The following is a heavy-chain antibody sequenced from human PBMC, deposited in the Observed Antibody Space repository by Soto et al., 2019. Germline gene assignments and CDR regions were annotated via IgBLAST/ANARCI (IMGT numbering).Heavy chain of an antibody. J-gene: IGHJ6*03. CDR2: ISYDGSNK. Sequence: QPGGSLRLSCAASGFTFSSYGMHWVRQAPGKGLEWVAVISYDGSNKYYADSVKGRFTISRDNSKNTLYLQMNSLRAEDTAVYYCAKDRQVQWLVREYYYYYYMDVWGKGTTVTVSS. CDR3: AKDRQVQWLVREYYYYYYMDV. V-gene: IGHV3-30*18. CDR1: GFTFSSYG. D-gene: IGHD6-19*01.